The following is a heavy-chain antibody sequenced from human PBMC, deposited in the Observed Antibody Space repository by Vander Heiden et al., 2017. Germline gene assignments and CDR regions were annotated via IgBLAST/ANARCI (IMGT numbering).Heavy chain of an antibody. CDR1: GYTFTTYG. J-gene: IGHJ4*02. D-gene: IGHD6-19*01. CDR2: IRPYNGDT. V-gene: IGHV1-18*01. Sequence: QVQLVQSGAEVKKPGASVKVSCKASGYTFTTYGTSGVRQAPGQGLEWMGWIRPYNGDTYYAQKFQGRVTMTTDTSTSTVYVEVRSLRSDDTAVYYCATHGGSGAVAGTEGCWGQGTLIIVSS. CDR3: ATHGGSGAVAGTEGC.